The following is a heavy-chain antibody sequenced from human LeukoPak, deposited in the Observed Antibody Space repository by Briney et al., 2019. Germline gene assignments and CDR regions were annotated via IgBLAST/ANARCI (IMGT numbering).Heavy chain of an antibody. V-gene: IGHV4-31*03. J-gene: IGHJ6*03. D-gene: IGHD4-11*01. Sequence: SETLSLTCTVSGGSISSCGYYWSWIRQHPGKGLEWIGYLYYSGSPYYNPSLKSRVTISVDTSKNQFSLKLSSVTAADTAVYYCARGNYDYSRGYYYYMDVWGKGTTVTVSS. CDR2: LYYSGSP. CDR1: GGSISSCGYY. CDR3: ARGNYDYSRGYYYYMDV.